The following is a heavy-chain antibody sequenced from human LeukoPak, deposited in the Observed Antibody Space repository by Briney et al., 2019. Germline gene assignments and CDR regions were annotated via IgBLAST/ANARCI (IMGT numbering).Heavy chain of an antibody. CDR3: AGLVYGDYPFDY. J-gene: IGHJ4*02. CDR2: IIPIFGTA. V-gene: IGHV1-69*13. Sequence: RASVKVSCKASGGTFSSYAISWVRQAPGQGLEWMGGIIPIFGTANYAQKFQGRVTITADESTSTAYMELSSLRSEDTAVYYCAGLVYGDYPFDYWGQGTLVTVSS. D-gene: IGHD4-17*01. CDR1: GGTFSSYA.